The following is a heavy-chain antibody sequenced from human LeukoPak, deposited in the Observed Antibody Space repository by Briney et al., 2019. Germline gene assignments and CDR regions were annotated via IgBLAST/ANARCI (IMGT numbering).Heavy chain of an antibody. V-gene: IGHV3-23*01. CDR1: GSTFNSFA. CDR3: AKHRRDLLSYSLFDY. D-gene: IGHD1-26*01. J-gene: IGHJ4*02. CDR2: ISSSGEST. Sequence: GGSLRLSCAASGSTFNSFAMSWVRQAPGKGLEWVSGISSSGESTYYVDSVKGRFTISRDNSKNTLYLRMSSLRAEDTALNYCAKHRRDLLSYSLFDYWGQGSLVTVSS.